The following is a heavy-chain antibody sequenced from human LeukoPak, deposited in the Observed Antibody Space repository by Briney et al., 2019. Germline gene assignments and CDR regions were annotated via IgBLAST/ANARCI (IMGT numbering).Heavy chain of an antibody. CDR2: IYYSGST. CDR3: ARANPDSSGYQIDC. V-gene: IGHV4-30-4*08. CDR1: GGSISSGDYY. J-gene: IGHJ4*02. D-gene: IGHD3-22*01. Sequence: SQTLSLTCTVSGGSISSGDYYWSWIRQPPGKGLEWIGYIYYSGSTYYNPTLKSRVTISVDTSKNQFSLKLSSVTAADTAVYYCARANPDSSGYQIDCWGQGTLVTVSS.